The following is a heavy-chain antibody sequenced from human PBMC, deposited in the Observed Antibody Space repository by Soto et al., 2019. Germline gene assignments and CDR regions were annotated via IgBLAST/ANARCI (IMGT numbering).Heavy chain of an antibody. V-gene: IGHV4-59*01. Sequence: PSETLSLTCTVSGGSISSYYWSWIRQPPGKGLEWIGYIYYSGSTNYNPSLKSRVTISVDTSKNQFSLKLSSVPAADTAVYYCARGRGGSYDYWGQGTLVTVSS. CDR3: ARGRGGSYDY. J-gene: IGHJ4*02. D-gene: IGHD1-26*01. CDR2: IYYSGST. CDR1: GGSISSYY.